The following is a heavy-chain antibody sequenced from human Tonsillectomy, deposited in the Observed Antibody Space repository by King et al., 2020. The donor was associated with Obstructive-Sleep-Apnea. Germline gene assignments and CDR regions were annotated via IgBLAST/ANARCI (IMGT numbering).Heavy chain of an antibody. J-gene: IGHJ4*02. V-gene: IGHV3-21*01. D-gene: IGHD2-21*02. CDR3: ARGEGHIVVGTAGGGDY. Sequence: VQLVESGGGLVKPGGSLRLSCAASGFTFSSYSMNWVRQAPGKGLEWVSSISSSSSYIYYADSVKGRFTISRDNAKNALYLQMNSLRAEDTAVYYCARGEGHIVVGTAGGGDYWGQGTLVTVSS. CDR2: ISSSSSYI. CDR1: GFTFSSYS.